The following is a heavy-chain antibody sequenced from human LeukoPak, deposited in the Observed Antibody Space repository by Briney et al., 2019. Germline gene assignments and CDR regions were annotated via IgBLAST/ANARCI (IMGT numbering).Heavy chain of an antibody. CDR3: ARAAWFGESRHWYFDL. CDR2: IYYSGST. D-gene: IGHD3-10*01. Sequence: SETLSLTCTVSGGSISSYYWSWIRQPPGKGLEWIGYIYYSGSTNYNPSLKSRVTISVDTSKNQFSLKLSSVTAADTAVYYCARAAWFGESRHWYFDLWGRGTLVTVSS. V-gene: IGHV4-59*01. J-gene: IGHJ2*01. CDR1: GGSISSYY.